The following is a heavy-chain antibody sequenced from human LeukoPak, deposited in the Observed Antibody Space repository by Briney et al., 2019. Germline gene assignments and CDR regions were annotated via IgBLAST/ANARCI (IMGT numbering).Heavy chain of an antibody. J-gene: IGHJ4*02. V-gene: IGHV4-34*01. CDR2: INHSGST. CDR1: GGSFSGYY. CDR3: ARKAYSANKPFDY. D-gene: IGHD2-21*01. Sequence: SETLSLTCAVYGGSFSGYYWSWIRQPPGKGLEWIGEINHSGSTNYNPSLKSRVTISVDTSKNQFSLKLSSVTAADTAVYYCARKAYSANKPFDYWGQGTLVTVSS.